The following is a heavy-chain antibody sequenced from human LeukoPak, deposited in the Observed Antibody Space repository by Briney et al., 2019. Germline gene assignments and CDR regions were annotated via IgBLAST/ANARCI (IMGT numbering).Heavy chain of an antibody. CDR1: GGTFNNSA. J-gene: IGHJ5*02. CDR2: IIPRFGTA. Sequence: GGSVKVSCKTSGGTFNNSAISWVRQAPGQGLEWLGGIIPRFGTAGYAQKFQGRVTITKDESTKTVYLELTSLPADDTAVYYCSRDVHGDYGSGWFDPWGQGTLVSVSS. D-gene: IGHD4-17*01. CDR3: SRDVHGDYGSGWFDP. V-gene: IGHV1-69*05.